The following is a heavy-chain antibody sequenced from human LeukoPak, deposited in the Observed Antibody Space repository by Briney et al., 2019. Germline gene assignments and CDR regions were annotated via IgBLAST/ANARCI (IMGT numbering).Heavy chain of an antibody. D-gene: IGHD6-19*01. CDR1: GFTFSSYT. CDR3: ASNIGYTTGWGAFDI. J-gene: IGHJ3*02. V-gene: IGHV3-48*01. Sequence: PGGSLRLSCAASGFTFSSYTMNWVRQAPGKGLEWVSHISSSGSTVYYIDSVKGRFTISRDNDKKSVFLQMTSLRAEDTAVYYCASNIGYTTGWGAFDIWGQGTMVTVSS. CDR2: ISSSGSTV.